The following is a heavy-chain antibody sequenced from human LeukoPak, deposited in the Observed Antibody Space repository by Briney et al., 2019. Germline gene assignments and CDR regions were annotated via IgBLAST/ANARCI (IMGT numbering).Heavy chain of an antibody. CDR1: GYTFTSYY. Sequence: ASVKVSCKASGYTFTSYYMHWVRQAPGQGLEWMGIISPSGGSTTYAQKFQGRVTMTRDTSTSTVYMELSSLRSEDTAVYYCASYYGSGSYYNPDYYGMDVWGQGTTVTVSS. V-gene: IGHV1-46*01. J-gene: IGHJ6*02. CDR2: ISPSGGST. CDR3: ASYYGSGSYYNPDYYGMDV. D-gene: IGHD3-10*01.